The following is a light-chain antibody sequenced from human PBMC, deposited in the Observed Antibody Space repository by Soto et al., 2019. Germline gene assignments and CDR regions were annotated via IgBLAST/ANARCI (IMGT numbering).Light chain of an antibody. CDR2: GAS. V-gene: IGKV3-15*01. CDR1: QSVDIS. CDR3: RQYRSWTRT. Sequence: EIVLTQSPATPYVSPGERVTLSCRASQSVDISLAWYPQKPGQAPRLLIYGASTRDTDMPGTFGGRGAGTGFTRTISSLRPEDVRVDYCRQYRSWTRTFGQVTKVDI. J-gene: IGKJ1*01.